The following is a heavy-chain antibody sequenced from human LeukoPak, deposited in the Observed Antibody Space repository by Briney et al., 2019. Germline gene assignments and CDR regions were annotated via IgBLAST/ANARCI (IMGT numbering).Heavy chain of an antibody. D-gene: IGHD6-13*01. CDR1: GGSISSYY. CDR2: IYYSGST. CDR3: ARVFGGIAAAGYYYYYGMDV. V-gene: IGHV4-59*01. J-gene: IGHJ6*02. Sequence: PSETLSLTCTVSGGSISSYYWSWIRQPPGKGPEWIGYIYYSGSTNYNPSLKSRVTISVDTSKNQFSLKLSSVTAADTAVYYCARVFGGIAAAGYYYYYGMDVWGQGTTVTVSS.